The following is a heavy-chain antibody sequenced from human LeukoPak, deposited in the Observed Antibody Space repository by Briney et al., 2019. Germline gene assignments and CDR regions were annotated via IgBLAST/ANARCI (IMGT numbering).Heavy chain of an antibody. CDR1: GFTFSSHW. CDR2: IKKDGSEK. D-gene: IGHD5-12*01. V-gene: IGHV3-7*01. CDR3: ARGDWLPLPYAFDH. Sequence: GGSLRLSCAASGFTFSSHWMSWVRQAPGKGLEWVANIKKDGSEKYYVDAVKGRFTISRDNAKTSLYLQMNSLRAEDTAVYYCARGDWLPLPYAFDHWGQGTLVTVSS. J-gene: IGHJ4*02.